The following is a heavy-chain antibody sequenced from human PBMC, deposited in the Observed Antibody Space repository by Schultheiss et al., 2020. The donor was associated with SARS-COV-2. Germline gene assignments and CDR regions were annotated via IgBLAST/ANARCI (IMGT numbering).Heavy chain of an antibody. V-gene: IGHV4-4*07. CDR2: IYTSGST. J-gene: IGHJ5*02. Sequence: SETLSLTCTVSGDSISSYYWSWIQQPAGKGLEWIGRIYTSGSTNYNPSLKSRVTISVDTSKNQFSLKLSSVTAADTAVYYCARQGDIVVVPAAMGWFDPWGQGTLVTVSS. CDR3: ARQGDIVVVPAAMGWFDP. D-gene: IGHD2-2*01. CDR1: GDSISSYY.